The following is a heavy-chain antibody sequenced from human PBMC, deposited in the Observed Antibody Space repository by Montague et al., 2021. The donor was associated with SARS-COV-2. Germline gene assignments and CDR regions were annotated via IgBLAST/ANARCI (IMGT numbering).Heavy chain of an antibody. CDR3: ARGQVTIFGVLIMLPAAGAVDV. V-gene: IGHV4-34*01. CDR2: INDREST. CDR1: GGSFSGYY. D-gene: IGHD3-3*01. J-gene: IGHJ3*01. Sequence: SETLSLTCAVYGGSFSGYYWTWIRQPPGKGLEWVGEINDRESTNYNPSFESRLTMSVGTSKNQFSLRLKSVSAADTAVYYCARGQVTIFGVLIMLPAAGAVDVWGQGTTVTVSS.